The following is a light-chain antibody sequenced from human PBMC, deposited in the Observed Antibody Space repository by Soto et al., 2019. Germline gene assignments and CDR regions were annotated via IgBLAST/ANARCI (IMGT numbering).Light chain of an antibody. CDR3: QQRTRWPMT. CDR1: QNLHSS. Sequence: EIVLTQSPATLSVSPGERVTLSCRASQNLHSSLNWYQQRPGQAPRPLIYDGSKRAAGVPDRISGDGSGTDYTLTISSLEPEDFAVYYCQQRTRWPMTFGQGTRLEIK. V-gene: IGKV3-11*01. CDR2: DGS. J-gene: IGKJ5*01.